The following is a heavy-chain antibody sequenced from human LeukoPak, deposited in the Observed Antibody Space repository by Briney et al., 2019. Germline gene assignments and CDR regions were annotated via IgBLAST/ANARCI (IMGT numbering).Heavy chain of an antibody. D-gene: IGHD2-15*01. J-gene: IGHJ3*02. V-gene: IGHV3-48*03. Sequence: GGSLRLSCAASGFTFSSYEMNWVRQAPGKGLEWVSYISSSGSTIYYADPVKGRFTISRDNAKNSLYLQMNSLRAEDTAVYYCARSGYCSGGSCYYAFDIWGQGTMVTVSS. CDR3: ARSGYCSGGSCYYAFDI. CDR2: ISSSGSTI. CDR1: GFTFSSYE.